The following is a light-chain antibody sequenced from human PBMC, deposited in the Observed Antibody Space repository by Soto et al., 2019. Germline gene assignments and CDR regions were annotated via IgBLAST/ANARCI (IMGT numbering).Light chain of an antibody. J-gene: IGKJ5*01. CDR3: QQSYSTPPT. V-gene: IGKV1-12*01. CDR2: AAS. CDR1: QDIGGR. Sequence: DIQMTQSTSSVPASLGARITITSRASQDIGGRLAWFKQMRGKAPQYMIQAASILQSGVPSMFSSSGSGTDFTLTISSLQPEDFETYYCQQSYSTPPTFGQGTRLKI.